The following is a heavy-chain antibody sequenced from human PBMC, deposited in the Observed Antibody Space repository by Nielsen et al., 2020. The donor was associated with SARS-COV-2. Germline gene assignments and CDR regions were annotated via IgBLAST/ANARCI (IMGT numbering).Heavy chain of an antibody. CDR2: IRSKAYGGTT. J-gene: IGHJ4*02. CDR3: TTPAYCSGGSCYGFDY. CDR1: GFTFGDYA. Sequence: GGSLRLSCTASGFTFGDYAMSWFRQAPGKGLEWVGFIRSKAYGGTTEYAASVKGRFTISRDDSKSIAYLQMNSLKTEDTAVYYCTTPAYCSGGSCYGFDYWGQGTLVTVSS. V-gene: IGHV3-49*03. D-gene: IGHD2-15*01.